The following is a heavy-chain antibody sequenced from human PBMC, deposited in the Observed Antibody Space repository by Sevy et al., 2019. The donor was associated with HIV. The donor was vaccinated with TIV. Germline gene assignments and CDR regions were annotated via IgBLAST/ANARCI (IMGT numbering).Heavy chain of an antibody. CDR3: ARGWCRSASCYYDY. J-gene: IGHJ4*02. D-gene: IGHD2-2*01. CDR2: IYPSGIT. CDR1: GGSISSYY. V-gene: IGHV4-4*07. Sequence: SETLSLTCTVSGGSISSYYWSWIRQPAGKGLEWIGRIYPSGITNYNPSLKSRVTMSVDTSKNQFSLNLSSVTAADTAVYYCARGWCRSASCYYDYWGPGTLVTVSS.